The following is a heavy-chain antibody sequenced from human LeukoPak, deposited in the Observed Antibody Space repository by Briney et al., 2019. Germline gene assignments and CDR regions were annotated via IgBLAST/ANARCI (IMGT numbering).Heavy chain of an antibody. CDR1: GFTFSTYA. D-gene: IGHD3-22*01. CDR2: ISNNGRNK. V-gene: IGHV3-30*04. J-gene: IGHJ4*02. Sequence: PGGSLRLSCAASGFTFSTYAIHWVRQAPGKGLEWVAFISNNGRNKDYADSVKGRFTISRDNSKNTLYLQVNSLRPDDTAVYYCTRDFIGNYSIDYWGQGTLVTVSS. CDR3: TRDFIGNYSIDY.